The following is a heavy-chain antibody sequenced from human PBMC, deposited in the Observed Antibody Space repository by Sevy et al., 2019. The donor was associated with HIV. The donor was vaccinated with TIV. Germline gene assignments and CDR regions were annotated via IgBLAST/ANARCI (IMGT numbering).Heavy chain of an antibody. Sequence: GGSLRLSCTGSGFTFGDYAMSWFRQAPGRGLEWVGFIRSEAYGGTTAYAASVEGRFTISRDDSKSVAYLQMNSLKTEDTAGYYCTRDKNPPLDYWGQGTLVTVSS. J-gene: IGHJ4*02. V-gene: IGHV3-49*03. CDR3: TRDKNPPLDY. CDR1: GFTFGDYA. CDR2: IRSEAYGGTT.